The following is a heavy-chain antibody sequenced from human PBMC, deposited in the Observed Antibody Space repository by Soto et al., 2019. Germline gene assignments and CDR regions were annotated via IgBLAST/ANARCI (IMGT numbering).Heavy chain of an antibody. V-gene: IGHV1-8*01. J-gene: IGHJ6*02. CDR3: ARERKFDFWRKGLDV. CDR2: MDPNSGST. Sequence: QAQLVQSGAEVKKPGASVKVSCKASGYTFTSYDINWVRQAPGQGLEWLGWMDPNSGSTGYAQNFQGRVTMTRTISINTANMELSSLRSEDTAVYYCARERKFDFWRKGLDVWGQGTTVTVSS. CDR1: GYTFTSYD. D-gene: IGHD3-3*01.